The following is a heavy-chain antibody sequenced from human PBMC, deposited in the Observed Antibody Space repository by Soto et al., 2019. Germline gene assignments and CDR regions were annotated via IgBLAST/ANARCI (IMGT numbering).Heavy chain of an antibody. V-gene: IGHV1-3*01. D-gene: IGHD3-10*01. CDR3: ARDSALLWFGELFPDMDV. CDR1: GYTFTSYA. Sequence: QVQLVQSGAEVKKPGASVKVSCKASGYTFTSYAMHWVRQAPGQRREWMGWINAGNGNTKYSQKFQGRVTITRDTSASTAYMELSSLRSEDTAVYYCARDSALLWFGELFPDMDVWGKGTTVTVSS. CDR2: INAGNGNT. J-gene: IGHJ6*03.